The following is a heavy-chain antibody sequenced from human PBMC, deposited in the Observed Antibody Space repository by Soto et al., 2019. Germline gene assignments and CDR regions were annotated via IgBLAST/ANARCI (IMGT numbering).Heavy chain of an antibody. V-gene: IGHV4-31*03. CDR2: IYHTGST. Sequence: SETLSLTCSVSGGSISTVGHYWTWIRQPPGKGLEWIGSIYHTGSTYYSKSLRSRLTMSVDTSKSQFSLRLSSVTAADTAVYYCAKHKAVVVAAVFDYWGQGTLVTVSS. D-gene: IGHD2-15*01. J-gene: IGHJ4*02. CDR3: AKHKAVVVAAVFDY. CDR1: GGSISTVGHY.